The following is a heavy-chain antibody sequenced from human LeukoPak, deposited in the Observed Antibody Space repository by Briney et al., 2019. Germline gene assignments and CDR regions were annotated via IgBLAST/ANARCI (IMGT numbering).Heavy chain of an antibody. J-gene: IGHJ3*02. V-gene: IGHV1-18*01. CDR1: GYTFTSSG. Sequence: ASVKVSCKASGYTFTSSGISWVRQAPGQGLEWMGWISAYNGNTNYAQKLQGRVTMTTDTSTSTAYMELRSLRSDDTAVYYCARSWYYDSSGYESRAFDIWGQGTMVTVSS. D-gene: IGHD3-22*01. CDR3: ARSWYYDSSGYESRAFDI. CDR2: ISAYNGNT.